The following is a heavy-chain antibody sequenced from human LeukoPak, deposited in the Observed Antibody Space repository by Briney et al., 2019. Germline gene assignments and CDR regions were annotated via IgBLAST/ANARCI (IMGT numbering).Heavy chain of an antibody. CDR1: GYTFSSYS. CDR3: ARLRRNSDRSGYYYYYDY. V-gene: IGHV3-21*01. J-gene: IGHJ4*02. CDR2: ISVGSNYI. Sequence: GGSLRLSCAASGYTFSSYSINWVRQAPGKGLEWVSSISVGSNYIYYADSVRGRFSISRDDARNSLYLQMDSLRGDDTAAYYCARLRRNSDRSGYYYYYDYWGQGTLVTVSS. D-gene: IGHD3-22*01.